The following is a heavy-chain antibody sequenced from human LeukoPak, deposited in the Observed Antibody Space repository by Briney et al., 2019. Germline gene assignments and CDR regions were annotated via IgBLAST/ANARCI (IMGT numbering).Heavy chain of an antibody. D-gene: IGHD4-17*01. V-gene: IGHV3-66*01. Sequence: LSLTCTVSGGSISSGGYYWSWVRQAPGKGLEWVSVIYSGGSTYYADSVKGRFTISRDNSKNTLYLQMNSLRAEDTAVYYCARDSDDYGIYYGMDVWGQGTTVTVSS. CDR2: IYSGGST. CDR3: ARDSDDYGIYYGMDV. J-gene: IGHJ6*02. CDR1: GGSISSGGYY.